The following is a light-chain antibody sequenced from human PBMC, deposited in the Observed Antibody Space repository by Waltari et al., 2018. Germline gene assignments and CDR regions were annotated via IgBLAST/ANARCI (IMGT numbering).Light chain of an antibody. CDR2: DVS. V-gene: IGLV2-14*03. Sequence: QSALTQPASVSGSPRQSITISCTGTSSDVGAYNYVSWYQQHPGKAPKLMIYDVSNRPSGVSNRFSGSKSGNTASLTISGLQAEDEADYYCSSYTSSITYVFGTGTEVTVL. J-gene: IGLJ1*01. CDR3: SSYTSSITYV. CDR1: SSDVGAYNY.